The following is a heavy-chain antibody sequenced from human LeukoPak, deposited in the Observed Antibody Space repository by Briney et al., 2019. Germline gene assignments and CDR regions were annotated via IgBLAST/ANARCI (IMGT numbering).Heavy chain of an antibody. D-gene: IGHD3-22*01. V-gene: IGHV1-46*01. Sequence: ASVKVSCKASGYTFSSHYMHWVRQAPGQGLEWMGMINPSGGSTRYAQKFQGRITMTRDTSTNTAYMELSSLRSDDRAVYYCARDRAFPQYCESSGLFDSWGQGTLVTVSS. CDR3: ARDRAFPQYCESSGLFDS. CDR1: GYTFSSHY. J-gene: IGHJ5*01. CDR2: INPSGGST.